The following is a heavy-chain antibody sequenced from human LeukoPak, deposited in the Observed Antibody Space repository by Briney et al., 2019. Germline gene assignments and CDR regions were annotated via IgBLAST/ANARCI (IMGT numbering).Heavy chain of an antibody. V-gene: IGHV1-69*05. Sequence: GASVKVSCKASGGTFSSYAISWVRQAPGRGLEWMGRIIPIFGTANYAQKFQGRVTITTDESTSTAYTELSSLRSEDTAVYYCARGYDYYDSSGYPYWGQGTLVTVSS. CDR1: GGTFSSYA. J-gene: IGHJ4*02. CDR3: ARGYDYYDSSGYPY. D-gene: IGHD3-22*01. CDR2: IIPIFGTA.